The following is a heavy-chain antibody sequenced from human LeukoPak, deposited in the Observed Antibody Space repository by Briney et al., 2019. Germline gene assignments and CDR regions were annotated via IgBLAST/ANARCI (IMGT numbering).Heavy chain of an antibody. Sequence: PGGSLRLSCAASGFTFSSYSMNWVRQAPGKGLEWVSYISSSSSTIYYADSVKGRFTISRDNAKNSLYLQMNSLRAEDTAVYYCAKDRGTITMTQDVWGQGTMITVSS. J-gene: IGHJ3*01. CDR1: GFTFSSYS. V-gene: IGHV3-48*04. CDR2: ISSSSSTI. CDR3: AKDRGTITMTQDV. D-gene: IGHD3-22*01.